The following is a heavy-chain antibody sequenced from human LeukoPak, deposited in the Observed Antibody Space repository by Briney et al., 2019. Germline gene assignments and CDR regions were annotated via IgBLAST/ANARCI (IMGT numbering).Heavy chain of an antibody. CDR2: ISHDGMNA. CDR3: AKDGAQYSSGPECDP. CDR1: GLHFSGTA. D-gene: IGHD6-19*01. J-gene: IGHJ5*02. V-gene: IGHV3-23*01. Sequence: GGSLRLSCAASGLHFSGTAMSWVRQAPGKGLEWVSAISHDGMNAYYADSVKGRFTISRDDSKKTVSLEMSSLTAADTGVYYCAKDGAQYSSGPECDPRGQGALVTVSP.